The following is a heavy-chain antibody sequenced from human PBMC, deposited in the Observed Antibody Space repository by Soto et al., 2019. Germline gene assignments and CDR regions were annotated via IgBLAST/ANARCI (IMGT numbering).Heavy chain of an antibody. Sequence: PSETLTLTCAVYGGSFSPFSWSWLRQPAGKGLEWIGQIIHGGNTNYNPSLKSRVTISVDTSQNQFSLKLTSLTAADTAVYYCARRGRWLLFRGSGFDIWGQGTMVTVSS. J-gene: IGHJ3*02. V-gene: IGHV4-34*12. D-gene: IGHD5-12*01. CDR1: GGSFSPFS. CDR3: ARRGRWLLFRGSGFDI. CDR2: IIHGGNT.